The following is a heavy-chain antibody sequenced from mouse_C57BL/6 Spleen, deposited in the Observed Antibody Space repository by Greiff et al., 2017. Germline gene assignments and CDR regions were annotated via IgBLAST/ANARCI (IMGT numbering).Heavy chain of an antibody. CDR2: IYPGSGNT. CDR3: ARYSGYDYYAMDY. D-gene: IGHD3-2*02. J-gene: IGHJ4*01. V-gene: IGHV1-76*01. Sequence: QVHVKQSGAELVRPGASVKLSCKASGYTFTDYYINWVKQRPGQGLEWIARIYPGSGNTYYNEKFKGKATLTAEKSSSTAYMQLSSLTSEDSAVYFCARYSGYDYYAMDYWGQGTSVTVSS. CDR1: GYTFTDYY.